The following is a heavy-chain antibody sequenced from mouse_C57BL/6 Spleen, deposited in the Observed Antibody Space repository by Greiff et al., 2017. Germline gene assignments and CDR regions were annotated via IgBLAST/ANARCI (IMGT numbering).Heavy chain of an antibody. V-gene: IGHV3-6*01. D-gene: IGHD2-3*01. CDR3: AREEIYDGYYDWYFDV. J-gene: IGHJ1*03. CDR1: GYSITSGYY. CDR2: ISYDGSN. Sequence: EVQLQESGPGLVKPSQSLSLTCSVTGYSITSGYYWNWIRQFPGNKLEWMGYISYDGSNNSNPSLKNRISITRDTSKNPFFLKLNSVTTEDTATYYCAREEIYDGYYDWYFDVRGTGTTVTVSS.